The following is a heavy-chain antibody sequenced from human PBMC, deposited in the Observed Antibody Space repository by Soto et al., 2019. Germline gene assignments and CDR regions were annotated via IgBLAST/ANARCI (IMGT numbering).Heavy chain of an antibody. V-gene: IGHV3-30*03. Sequence: QVQLVESGGGVVQPGRSLGLTCAVSGFTFNSHAMHWVRQAPGKGLEWLAVISYGGANNYYADSVKGRFTISRDNSQNMLFLQMNSLRHEDTAVYYCAMGPRSSSYTSCYTIDYLGQGNLVTVSS. CDR2: ISYGGANN. CDR1: GFTFNSHA. CDR3: AMGPRSSSYTSCYTIDY. D-gene: IGHD2-2*02. J-gene: IGHJ4*02.